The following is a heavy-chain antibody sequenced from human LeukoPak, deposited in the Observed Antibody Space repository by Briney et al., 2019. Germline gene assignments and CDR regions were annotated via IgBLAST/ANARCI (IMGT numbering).Heavy chain of an antibody. CDR1: GSAFSNYW. Sequence: GGSLRLSCAASGSAFSNYWMSSVRQPPGKGLEWVANIRKDGSEKYYVDSVKGRFTISRDNAKNSLYLQMSSLRAEDTAVYYCARVGTAEGTLEDYWGQGTLVNVSS. J-gene: IGHJ4*02. D-gene: IGHD6-13*01. V-gene: IGHV3-7*01. CDR2: IRKDGSEK. CDR3: ARVGTAEGTLEDY.